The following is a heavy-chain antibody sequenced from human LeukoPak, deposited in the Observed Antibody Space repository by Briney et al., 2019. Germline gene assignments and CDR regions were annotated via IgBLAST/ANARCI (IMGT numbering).Heavy chain of an antibody. D-gene: IGHD5-24*01. CDR3: TRVGYIDEGIDY. V-gene: IGHV3-7*04. J-gene: IGHJ4*02. Sequence: GGSLRLSCAASGFISSSYWMSWVRQAPGKGVGGVANIKQDGSKKSYVDSVKGRFTISRDNAKNSLYLQMNSLRAEDTAIYYCTRVGYIDEGIDYWGQGTLVTVSS. CDR1: GFISSSYW. CDR2: IKQDGSKK.